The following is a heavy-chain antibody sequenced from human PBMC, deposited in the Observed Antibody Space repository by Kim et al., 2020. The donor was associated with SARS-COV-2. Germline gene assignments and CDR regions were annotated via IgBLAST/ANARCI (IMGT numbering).Heavy chain of an antibody. D-gene: IGHD3-3*01. V-gene: IGHV4-31*02. Sequence: AIKSRVTISVDTSKNQFSLKLSSVTAAGTAVYYCARGRITIFGVVTEFDYWGQGTLVTVSS. J-gene: IGHJ4*02. CDR3: ARGRITIFGVVTEFDY.